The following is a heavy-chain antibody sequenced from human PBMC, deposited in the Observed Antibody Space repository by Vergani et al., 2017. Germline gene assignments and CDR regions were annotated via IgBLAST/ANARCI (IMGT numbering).Heavy chain of an antibody. D-gene: IGHD3-22*01. CDR3: AGSYYDSSGYYSYRYFDL. J-gene: IGHJ2*01. CDR2: IIPIFGTA. CDR1: GGTFSSYA. V-gene: IGHV1-69*01. Sequence: QVQLVQSGAEVKKPGSSVKVSCKASGGTFSSYAISWVRQAPGQGLEWMGGIIPIFGTAHYAQKFQGRVPITADESTSTAYMELSSLRSEDTAVYYCAGSYYDSSGYYSYRYFDLWGRGTLVTVSS.